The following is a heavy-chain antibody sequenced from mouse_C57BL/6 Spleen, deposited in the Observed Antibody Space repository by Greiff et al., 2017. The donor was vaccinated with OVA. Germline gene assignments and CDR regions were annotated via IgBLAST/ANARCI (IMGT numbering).Heavy chain of an antibody. J-gene: IGHJ4*01. CDR3: ARESSGSFYAMDY. D-gene: IGHD3-2*02. CDR1: GYAFSSSW. CDR2: IYPGDGDT. V-gene: IGHV1-82*01. Sequence: LEESGPELVKPGASVKISCTASGYAFSSSWMNWVKQRPGKGLEWIGRIYPGDGDTNYNGKFKGKATLTADKSSSTAYMQLSSLTSEDSAVYFCARESSGSFYAMDYWGQGTSVTVSS.